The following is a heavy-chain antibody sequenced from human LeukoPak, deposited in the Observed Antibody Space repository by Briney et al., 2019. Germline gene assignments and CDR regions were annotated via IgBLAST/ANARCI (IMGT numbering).Heavy chain of an antibody. CDR3: ARDLIARHYDSSGYSGFDY. CDR1: GFTVSSNY. V-gene: IGHV3-53*01. J-gene: IGHJ4*02. Sequence: PGGSLRLSCAASGFTVSSNYMSWVRQAPGKGLEWVSVIYSGGSTYYADSVKGRFTISRDNAKNSLYLQMNSLRAEDTAVYYCARDLIARHYDSSGYSGFDYWGQGTLVTVSS. D-gene: IGHD3-22*01. CDR2: IYSGGST.